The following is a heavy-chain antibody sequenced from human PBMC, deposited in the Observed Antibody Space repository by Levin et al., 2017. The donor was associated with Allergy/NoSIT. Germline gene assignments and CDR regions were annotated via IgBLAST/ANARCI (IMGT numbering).Heavy chain of an antibody. CDR2: IGGGAANT. D-gene: IGHD3-9*01. CDR3: AKDDWSSSAAFGH. CDR1: GFTFSTYA. Sequence: GGSLRLSCAASGFTFSTYAMSWVRQAPGKGLECISTIGGGAANTYYADSVKGRFTISRDNSKNTLFLQMNSLRAEDTAIYYCAKDDWSSSAAFGHWGQGTLVTVSS. J-gene: IGHJ4*02. V-gene: IGHV3-23*01.